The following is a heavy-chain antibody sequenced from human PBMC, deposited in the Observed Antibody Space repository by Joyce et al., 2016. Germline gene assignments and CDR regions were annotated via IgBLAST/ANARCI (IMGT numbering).Heavy chain of an antibody. J-gene: IGHJ4*02. Sequence: VQLQESGPGLVKPSETLSLTCDVSGDSISSGYFYGWVRQAPGKGLEWIANIYRNGKTYYNASLKSRVTISVETSKNQLSLKLSSVTAADTAVYYCARDPQNFGFWGQGTLVIVSS. V-gene: IGHV4-38-2*02. CDR1: GDSISSGYF. CDR3: ARDPQNFGF. CDR2: IYRNGKT. D-gene: IGHD2/OR15-2a*01.